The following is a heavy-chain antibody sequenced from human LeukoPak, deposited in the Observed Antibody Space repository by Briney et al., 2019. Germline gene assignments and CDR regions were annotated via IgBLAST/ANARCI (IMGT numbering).Heavy chain of an antibody. V-gene: IGHV1-2*02. J-gene: IGHJ4*02. Sequence: ASVKVSCKASGYTFTGYYVHWVRQAPGQGLEWMGWINPNSGGTNYAQKFQGRVTMTRDTSISTAYMELSRLRSDDTAVYYCARDRSYGYYFDYWGQGTLVTVSS. CDR2: INPNSGGT. CDR3: ARDRSYGYYFDY. D-gene: IGHD5-18*01. CDR1: GYTFTGYY.